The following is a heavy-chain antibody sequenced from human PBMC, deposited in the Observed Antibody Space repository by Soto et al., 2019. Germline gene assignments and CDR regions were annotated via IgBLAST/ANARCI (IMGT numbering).Heavy chain of an antibody. CDR3: VIDLGYFDF. CDR1: AGTFNNHS. J-gene: IGHJ4*02. Sequence: QVQLVQSGTEVKKPGSSVAVSCQASAGTFNNHSLSWVRHAPGQGLEWMGRSIPILGRADYSQKFQGRLTLTVGKSTSTADMELSSLTSEDTAVYYCVIDLGYFDFWGQGTLVTVSS. D-gene: IGHD2-15*01. V-gene: IGHV1-69*02. CDR2: SIPILGRA.